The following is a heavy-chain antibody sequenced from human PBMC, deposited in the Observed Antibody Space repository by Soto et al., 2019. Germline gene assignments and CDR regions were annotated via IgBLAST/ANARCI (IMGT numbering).Heavy chain of an antibody. J-gene: IGHJ4*02. V-gene: IGHV3-23*01. CDR3: AKAKNDYNWDNRPPFDY. CDR2: ISANDVGT. CDR1: GFTLRNYA. Sequence: GGSLRLSCEASGFTLRNYAMTWVRQAPGKGLEWVSLISANDVGTYYAESVKTRFTISTDQSRSTVYLQMDSLRADDTAIYYCAKAKNDYNWDNRPPFDYWGQGTLVTVSS. D-gene: IGHD1-20*01.